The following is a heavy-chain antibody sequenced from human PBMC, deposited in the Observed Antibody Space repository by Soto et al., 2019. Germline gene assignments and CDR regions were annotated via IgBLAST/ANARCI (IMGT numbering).Heavy chain of an antibody. CDR1: GGSIRSYY. CDR2: IFTTGTT. CDR3: ARAGWSGNACFEYLSVH. D-gene: IGHD3-3*01. Sequence: SETLSLTCTVSGGSIRSYYWNWIRQPAGKGLEWLGRIFTTGTTNYSPSLKSRVSMSVDTSSNQFSLELRSVTAADTAVYYCARAGWSGNACFEYLSVHWCQGILDTVSS. J-gene: IGHJ4*02. V-gene: IGHV4-4*07.